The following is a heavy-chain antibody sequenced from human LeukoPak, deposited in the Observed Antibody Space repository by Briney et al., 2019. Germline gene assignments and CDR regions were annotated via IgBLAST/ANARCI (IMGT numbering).Heavy chain of an antibody. D-gene: IGHD3-3*01. CDR1: GFTFRSYN. CDR2: ISSSSDYI. V-gene: IGHV3-21*01. CDR3: ARVGPSYDFWSGSGDYYYYYMDV. Sequence: PGGSLRLSCAASGFTFRSYNMNWVRQAPGKGLEWVSSISSSSDYIYYADSVEGRFTISRDSAKNSLYLQMNSLRGEDTAVYFCARVGPSYDFWSGSGDYYYYYMDVWGKRTTVTVSS. J-gene: IGHJ6*03.